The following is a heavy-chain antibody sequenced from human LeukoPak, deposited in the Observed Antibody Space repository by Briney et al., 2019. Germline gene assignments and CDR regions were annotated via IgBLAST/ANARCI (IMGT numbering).Heavy chain of an antibody. V-gene: IGHV1-18*04. D-gene: IGHD5-18*01. CDR2: ISGYNGNT. CDR1: GYTFTAYY. Sequence: ASVKVSCKASGYTFTAYYIHWLRQAPGQGLEWMGWISGYNGNTKYAQKVQGRVTMTTDTSTSTAYMELRSLRSDDTAVYYCARGYSYGSDYYYGMDVWGQGTTVTVSS. J-gene: IGHJ6*02. CDR3: ARGYSYGSDYYYGMDV.